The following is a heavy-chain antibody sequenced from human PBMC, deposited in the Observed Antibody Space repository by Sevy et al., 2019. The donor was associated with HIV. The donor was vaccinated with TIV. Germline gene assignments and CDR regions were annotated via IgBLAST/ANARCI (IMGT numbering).Heavy chain of an antibody. V-gene: IGHV3-48*03. D-gene: IGHD4-17*01. Sequence: GGYLRLSCAASGFTFSSYEMNCVRQAPGKGLERVSYISNSGTTISYSDSVRGRFSISRDNARNSLYLQMNSLRAEDTAVYYCARYLPPSVTTVAHFDYWGQGTLVTVSS. CDR2: ISNSGTTI. CDR1: GFTFSSYE. J-gene: IGHJ4*02. CDR3: ARYLPPSVTTVAHFDY.